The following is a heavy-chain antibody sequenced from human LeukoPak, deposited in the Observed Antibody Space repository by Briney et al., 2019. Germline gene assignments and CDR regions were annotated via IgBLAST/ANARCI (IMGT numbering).Heavy chain of an antibody. CDR3: ARDWVAGVPFDAFDI. Sequence: GGSLRLSCVASGFTLSNYWMSWVRQAPGKGLEWVANIKEDGSEKYYVGSEKGRFTISRDNAKNSLYLHMDGLTAEDTAIYYCARDWVAGVPFDAFDIWGQGTMVSVSS. J-gene: IGHJ3*02. V-gene: IGHV3-7*01. CDR1: GFTLSNYW. CDR2: IKEDGSEK. D-gene: IGHD3-10*01.